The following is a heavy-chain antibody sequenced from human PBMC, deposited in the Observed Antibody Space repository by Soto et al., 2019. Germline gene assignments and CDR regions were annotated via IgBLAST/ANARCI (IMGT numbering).Heavy chain of an antibody. D-gene: IGHD2-8*01. Sequence: GASVKVSCKASGYTFTSYAMHWVRQAPGQRLEWMGWINAGNGNTKYSQKFQGRVTITRNTSASTAYMELSSLRSEDTAVYYCTRVVTRTNNYAFDVWGQGTMVTVSS. CDR1: GYTFTSYA. CDR2: INAGNGNT. CDR3: TRVVTRTNNYAFDV. J-gene: IGHJ3*01. V-gene: IGHV1-3*01.